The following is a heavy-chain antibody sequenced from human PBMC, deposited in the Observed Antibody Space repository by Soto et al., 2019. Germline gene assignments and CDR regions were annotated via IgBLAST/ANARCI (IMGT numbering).Heavy chain of an antibody. CDR3: ARGGAYYDILTGYYPPDY. V-gene: IGHV4-59*01. Sequence: SETLSLTCTVSGGSTSSYYWSWIRQPPGKGLEWIGYIYYSGSTNYNPSLKSRVTISVDTSKNQFSLKLSSVTAADTAVYYCARGGAYYDILTGYYPPDYWGQGTLVTVSS. J-gene: IGHJ4*02. CDR1: GGSTSSYY. D-gene: IGHD3-9*01. CDR2: IYYSGST.